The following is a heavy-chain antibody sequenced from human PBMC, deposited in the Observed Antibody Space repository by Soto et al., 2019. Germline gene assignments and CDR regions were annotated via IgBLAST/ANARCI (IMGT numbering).Heavy chain of an antibody. CDR2: IYYSGST. Sequence: SETLSLTCTVSGGSISSSSYYWGWIRHPPGKGLEWIGSIYYSGSTYYNPSLKSRVTISVDTSKNQFSLKLSSVTAADTAVYYCASINDVAGKNYYFYGMDVWGQGTTIT. CDR3: ASINDVAGKNYYFYGMDV. V-gene: IGHV4-39*01. J-gene: IGHJ6*02. D-gene: IGHD6-19*01. CDR1: GGSISSSSYY.